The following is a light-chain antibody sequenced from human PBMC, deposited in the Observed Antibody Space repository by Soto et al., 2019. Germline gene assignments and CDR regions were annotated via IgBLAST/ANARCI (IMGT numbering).Light chain of an antibody. CDR1: NKGVGGYTY. V-gene: IGLV2-8*01. CDR2: EVN. CDR3: SSYAGSNNFFV. J-gene: IGLJ1*01. Sequence: SVVTQPPSPAGAPGHSVTPFSTGNNKGVGGYTYVSWYQQHPGKAPKLMIFEVNKRPSGVPDRFSGSKSGNTASLTVSGLQAEDEADYYCSSYAGSNNFFVFGTGTKVTVL.